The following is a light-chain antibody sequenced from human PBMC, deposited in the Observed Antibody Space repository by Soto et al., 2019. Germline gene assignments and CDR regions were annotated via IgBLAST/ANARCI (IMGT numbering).Light chain of an antibody. Sequence: EIVMTQSPATLSLSPGERATLSCRASQSVGKYLVWYQQKPGQAPRLLIYDASNRATGIPARFSGSGSGTDFTLTISSLEPEDLAVYYCQQRGNRPPWTFGQGTNVDIK. CDR1: QSVGKY. CDR2: DAS. J-gene: IGKJ1*01. CDR3: QQRGNRPPWT. V-gene: IGKV3-11*01.